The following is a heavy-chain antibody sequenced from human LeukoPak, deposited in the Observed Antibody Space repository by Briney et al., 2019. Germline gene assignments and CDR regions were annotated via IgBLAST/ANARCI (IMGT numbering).Heavy chain of an antibody. CDR3: AMDYYDSSGYYRHFDY. Sequence: GASVKVPCKASGYTFTSYYMHWVRQAPGQGLEWMGIINPSGGSTSYAQKFQGRVTMTRDTSTSTVYMELSSLRSEDTAVYYCAMDYYDSSGYYRHFDYWGQGTLVTVSS. CDR2: INPSGGST. V-gene: IGHV1-46*01. J-gene: IGHJ4*02. D-gene: IGHD3-22*01. CDR1: GYTFTSYY.